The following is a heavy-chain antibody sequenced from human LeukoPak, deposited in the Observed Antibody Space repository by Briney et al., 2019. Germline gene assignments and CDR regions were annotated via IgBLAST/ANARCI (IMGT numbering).Heavy chain of an antibody. J-gene: IGHJ4*02. CDR3: ARDSPDQNITIFGVVTASY. D-gene: IGHD3-3*01. V-gene: IGHV3-30-3*01. Sequence: PGGSLRLSCAASGFTFSSYTMHWVRQAPGKGLEWVAVISYDGSNKYYADSVKGRFTISRDDSKNTLYLQMNSLRAEDTAVYYCARDSPDQNITIFGVVTASYWGQGTLVTVSS. CDR2: ISYDGSNK. CDR1: GFTFSSYT.